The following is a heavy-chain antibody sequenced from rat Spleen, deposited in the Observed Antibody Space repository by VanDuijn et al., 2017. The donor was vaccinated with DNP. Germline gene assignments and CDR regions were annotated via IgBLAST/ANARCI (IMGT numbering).Heavy chain of an antibody. J-gene: IGHJ2*01. CDR2: ISYDGSIT. CDR3: ATGSYFDY. V-gene: IGHV5-7*01. D-gene: IGHD5-1*01. Sequence: EVQLVESGGGLVQPGRSLKLSCAASGFTFSDYNMAWVRQAPKKGLEWVATISYDGSITYYRDSVKGRFTISRDNAKSTLYLQMDSLRSEDTATYYCATGSYFDYWGQGVMVTVSS. CDR1: GFTFSDYN.